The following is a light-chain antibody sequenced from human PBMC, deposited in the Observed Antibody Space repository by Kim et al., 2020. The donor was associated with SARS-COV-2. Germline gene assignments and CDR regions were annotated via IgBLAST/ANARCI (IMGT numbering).Light chain of an antibody. Sequence: SPGERATLPCRASQTFSSEYLAWYQQKPGQAPRLLIYATSRRATGIPDRFSGSGSGTDFTLTISRLEPEDFAIYYCQQYGSTPPVTFGGGTKLEI. CDR1: QTFSSEY. J-gene: IGKJ4*01. CDR3: QQYGSTPPVT. CDR2: ATS. V-gene: IGKV3-20*01.